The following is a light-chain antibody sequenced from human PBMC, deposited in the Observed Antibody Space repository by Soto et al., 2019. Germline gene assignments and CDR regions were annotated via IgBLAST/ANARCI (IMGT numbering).Light chain of an antibody. CDR1: QSVLYSSNNKNY. V-gene: IGKV4-1*01. CDR2: WAS. Sequence: DVEMTQSPDSLAVSLGERATINCKSSQSVLYSSNNKNYLAWYQQKPGQPPKLLIYWASIRESGVPDRFSGSGSGTDFTLAISNLQAEDVAVYYCQQYYSPWTFGQGTKVEIK. CDR3: QQYYSPWT. J-gene: IGKJ1*01.